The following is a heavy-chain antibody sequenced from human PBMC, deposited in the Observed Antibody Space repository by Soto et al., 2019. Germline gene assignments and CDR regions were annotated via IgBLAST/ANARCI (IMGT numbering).Heavy chain of an antibody. D-gene: IGHD3-3*01. CDR2: SSSTGRRT. Sequence: EVQLLESGGGLVQPGGSLRLSCGSSGFNFANYAMGWVRQAPGKGLEWVSGSSSTGRRTYYADSVRGRFSISRDNSKNTVDLQINSLRAEDTAVYYCAKVANVGVVVEYFDHWGQGSLVTVSS. CDR1: GFNFANYA. CDR3: AKVANVGVVVEYFDH. J-gene: IGHJ4*02. V-gene: IGHV3-23*01.